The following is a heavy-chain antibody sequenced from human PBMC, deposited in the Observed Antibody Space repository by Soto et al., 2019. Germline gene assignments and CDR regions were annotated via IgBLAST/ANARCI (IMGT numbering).Heavy chain of an antibody. CDR3: AIHGSIAAAGTPNINYYYYYGMDV. J-gene: IGHJ6*02. D-gene: IGHD6-13*01. V-gene: IGHV1-69*13. CDR1: GGTFSCYA. CDR2: IIPIFGTA. Sequence: SVKVSCKASGGTFSCYAISWVRQAPGQGLEWMGGIIPIFGTANYAQKFQGRVTITADESTSTAYMELSSLRSEDTAVYYCAIHGSIAAAGTPNINYYYYYGMDVWGQGTTVTVSS.